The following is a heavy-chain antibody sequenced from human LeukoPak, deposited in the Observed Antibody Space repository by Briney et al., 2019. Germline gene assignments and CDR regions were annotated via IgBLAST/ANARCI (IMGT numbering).Heavy chain of an antibody. V-gene: IGHV4-34*01. J-gene: IGHJ4*02. CDR1: GGSFSGYY. D-gene: IGHD1-20*01. Sequence: SETLSLTCAVYGGSFSGYYWNWIRQPPGKGLEWIGESSHGGNTKYHPPLKSRVTISVDTSKNQFSLKLSSVTAADTAVYYCARTGNNFKDTFDSWGQGTLVTVSS. CDR3: ARTGNNFKDTFDS. CDR2: SSHGGNT.